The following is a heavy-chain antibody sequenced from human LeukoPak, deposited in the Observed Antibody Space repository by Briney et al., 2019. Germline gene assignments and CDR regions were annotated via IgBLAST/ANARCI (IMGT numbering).Heavy chain of an antibody. V-gene: IGHV5-51*01. CDR3: ARPLLSVLGAFDI. CDR2: IYPGDSDT. D-gene: IGHD1-26*01. Sequence: GESLKISCKGSGYSFTSYWIGWVRQMPGKGLEWMGIIYPGDSDTRYSPSFQGQVTISADKSISTAYLQWGSLKASDTAMYYCARPLLSVLGAFDIWGQGTMVTVSS. CDR1: GYSFTSYW. J-gene: IGHJ3*02.